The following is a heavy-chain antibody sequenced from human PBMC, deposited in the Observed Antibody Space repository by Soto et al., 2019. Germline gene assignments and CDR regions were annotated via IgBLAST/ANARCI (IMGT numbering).Heavy chain of an antibody. CDR3: ARGDGVVVAATDY. CDR2: IYYSGST. Sequence: QVQLQESGPGLVKASQTLSLTCTVSGGSISSGDYYWSWIRQPPGKGLEWIGYIYYSGSTYYNPSLKSRVTISVDTSKNQFSLKLSSVTAADTAVYYCARGDGVVVAATDYWGQGTLVTVSS. D-gene: IGHD2-15*01. V-gene: IGHV4-30-4*01. CDR1: GGSISSGDYY. J-gene: IGHJ4*02.